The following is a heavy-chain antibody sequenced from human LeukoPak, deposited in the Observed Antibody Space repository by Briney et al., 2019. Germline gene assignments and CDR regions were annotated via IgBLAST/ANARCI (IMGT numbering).Heavy chain of an antibody. CDR1: GYTFTGYY. Sequence: ASVKVSCKASGYTFTGYYMHWVRQAPGQGLEWMGRINPYSGDTNFAQKFQGRVTMTRDTSITTAYMDLSSLTPDDAAVYFCARDQGSLTRSWYTGYWGQGTQVTVSS. V-gene: IGHV1-2*06. J-gene: IGHJ4*02. D-gene: IGHD6-13*01. CDR3: ARDQGSLTRSWYTGY. CDR2: INPYSGDT.